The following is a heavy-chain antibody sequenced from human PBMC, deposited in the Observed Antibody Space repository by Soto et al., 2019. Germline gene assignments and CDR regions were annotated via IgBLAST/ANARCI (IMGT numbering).Heavy chain of an antibody. Sequence: QVQLVQSGAEVKKPGASVKVSCEASGYTFTDYFIHWVRQAPGQGLAWIGWINPYSGGADLSQKFQGRVTMTRDTSSSTAYMEVSSLRSDDTAVFYCARLMHYSHSGGSSHSGFDMWGQGTLVTVSS. CDR3: ARLMHYSHSGGSSHSGFDM. CDR2: INPYSGGA. CDR1: GYTFTDYF. V-gene: IGHV1-2*02. D-gene: IGHD2-21*01. J-gene: IGHJ3*02.